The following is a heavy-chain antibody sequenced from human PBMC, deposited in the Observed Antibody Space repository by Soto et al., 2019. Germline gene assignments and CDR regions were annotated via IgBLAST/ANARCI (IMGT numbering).Heavy chain of an antibody. J-gene: IGHJ4*02. CDR3: ARDPVRGDDYNFDY. D-gene: IGHD3-10*01. Sequence: GGSLRLSCAASGFIFNSYWMTWVRQAPGKGLEWVANIKPDGSVKNYVGSVKGRFTISRDNAENSLYLQMNSLRAEDTAVYYCARDPVRGDDYNFDYWGQGTLVTVSS. CDR1: GFIFNSYW. V-gene: IGHV3-7*01. CDR2: IKPDGSVK.